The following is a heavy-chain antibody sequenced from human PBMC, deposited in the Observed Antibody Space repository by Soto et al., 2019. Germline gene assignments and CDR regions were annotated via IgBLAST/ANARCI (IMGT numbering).Heavy chain of an antibody. CDR1: GFTFSSYD. J-gene: IGHJ6*03. D-gene: IGHD2-2*01. CDR2: IGTAGDT. V-gene: IGHV3-13*01. CDR3: ARAHYCSSTSCYPYYMDV. Sequence: GGSLRLSCAASGFTFSSYDMHWVRQATGKGLEWVSAIGTAGDTYYPGSVKGRFTISRENAKNSLYLQMNSLRAGDTAVYYCARAHYCSSTSCYPYYMDVWGKGTTVTVSS.